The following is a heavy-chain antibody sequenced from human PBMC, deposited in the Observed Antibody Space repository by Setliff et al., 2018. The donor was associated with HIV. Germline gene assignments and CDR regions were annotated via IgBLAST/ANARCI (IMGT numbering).Heavy chain of an antibody. Sequence: ASVKVSCKASGYTFSTYGISWVRQAPGQGLEWMGWIGGYLHDTNGPPHLEDRITMTADTSASTAYMELRGLTSDDTAVYYCVRDERRVAAGSFHYFDYWGQGTLVTVSS. CDR2: IGGYLHDT. V-gene: IGHV1-18*01. J-gene: IGHJ4*02. D-gene: IGHD6-13*01. CDR3: VRDERRVAAGSFHYFDY. CDR1: GYTFSTYG.